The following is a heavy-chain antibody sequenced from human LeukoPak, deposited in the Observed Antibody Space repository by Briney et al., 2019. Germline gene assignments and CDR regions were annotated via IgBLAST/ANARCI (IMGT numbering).Heavy chain of an antibody. Sequence: GASVKVSCKASGYTFTGYYMHWVRRAPGQGLEWMGWINPNSGGTNYAQKLQGRVTMTTDTSTSTAYMELRSLRSDDTAVYYCARAVVPAPYYYYYYMDVWGKGTTVTISS. CDR1: GYTFTGYY. J-gene: IGHJ6*03. CDR3: ARAVVPAPYYYYYYMDV. V-gene: IGHV1-2*02. CDR2: INPNSGGT. D-gene: IGHD2-2*01.